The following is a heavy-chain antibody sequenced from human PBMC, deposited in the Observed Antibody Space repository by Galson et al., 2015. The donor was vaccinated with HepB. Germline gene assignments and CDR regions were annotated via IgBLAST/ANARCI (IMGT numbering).Heavy chain of an antibody. V-gene: IGHV1-69*13. CDR2: IIPIFGTA. D-gene: IGHD6-19*01. Sequence: SVKVSCKASGGAFSSYAISWVRQAPGQGLEWMGGIIPIFGTANYAQKFQGRVTITADESTSTAYMELSSLRSEDTAVYYCARGYSSGWAAGGYWGQGTLVTVSS. J-gene: IGHJ4*02. CDR1: GGAFSSYA. CDR3: ARGYSSGWAAGGY.